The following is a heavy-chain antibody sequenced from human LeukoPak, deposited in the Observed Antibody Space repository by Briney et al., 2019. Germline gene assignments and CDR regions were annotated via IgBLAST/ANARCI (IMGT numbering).Heavy chain of an antibody. D-gene: IGHD2-15*01. CDR2: IYSGGTT. J-gene: IGHJ4*02. CDR3: ARDRSASCSGGSCYF. CDR1: GFTFSDYY. V-gene: IGHV3-53*01. Sequence: GGSLRLSCAASGFTFSDYYMSWVRQAPGKGLEWVSVIYSGGTTYYADSVKGRFTISRDNSKNTLYLQMNSLRAEDTAVYYCARDRSASCSGGSCYFWGQGTLVTVSS.